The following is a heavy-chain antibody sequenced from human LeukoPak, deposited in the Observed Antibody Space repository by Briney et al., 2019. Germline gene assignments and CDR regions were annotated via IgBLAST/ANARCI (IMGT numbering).Heavy chain of an antibody. Sequence: GGSLRLSCAASGFTFSSYAMHWVRQAPGKGLEWVAVISYDGSNKYYADSVKGRFTISRDNSKNTLYLQMSSLRAEDTAVYYCAREGIDYYDSSGYYITPPFDYWGQGTLVTVSS. D-gene: IGHD3-22*01. V-gene: IGHV3-30*04. J-gene: IGHJ4*02. CDR1: GFTFSSYA. CDR2: ISYDGSNK. CDR3: AREGIDYYDSSGYYITPPFDY.